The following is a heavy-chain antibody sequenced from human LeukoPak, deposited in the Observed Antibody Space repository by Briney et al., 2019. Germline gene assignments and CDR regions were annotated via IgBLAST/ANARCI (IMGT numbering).Heavy chain of an antibody. J-gene: IGHJ5*02. CDR1: GGSFSGYY. CDR2: INHSGST. D-gene: IGHD3-10*01. V-gene: IGHV4-34*01. Sequence: NPSETLSLTCAVYGGSFSGYYWSWIRQPPGKGLEWIGEINHSGSTNYNPSLKSRVTISVDTSKNQFSLKLSSVTAADTAVYYCARGGRITMVRGVIRGNWFDPWGQGTLVTVSS. CDR3: ARGGRITMVRGVIRGNWFDP.